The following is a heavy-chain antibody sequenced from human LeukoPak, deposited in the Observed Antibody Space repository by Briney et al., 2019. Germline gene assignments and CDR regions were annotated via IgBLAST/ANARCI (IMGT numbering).Heavy chain of an antibody. J-gene: IGHJ4*02. CDR2: VNTYLGTQ. Sequence: SAQVSCEPSGYIFNTYGIIWVRQAPAQGLEWMGWVNTYLGTQNYSEKIQDRVTMTTDTSTSTAYMELRSLSSDDTAMYYCARTRGVLGGGKVDYYDFWGQGTLITVSS. CDR1: GYIFNTYG. V-gene: IGHV1-18*01. CDR3: ARTRGVLGGGKVDYYDF. D-gene: IGHD4-23*01.